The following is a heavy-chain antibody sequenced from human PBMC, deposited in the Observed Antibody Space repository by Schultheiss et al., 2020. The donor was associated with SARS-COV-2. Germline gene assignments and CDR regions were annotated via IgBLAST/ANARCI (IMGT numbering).Heavy chain of an antibody. V-gene: IGHV3-23*01. CDR3: TTDRGSSWYQGY. CDR2: ISGSGGST. J-gene: IGHJ4*02. D-gene: IGHD6-13*01. Sequence: GGSLRLSCAASGFTFSSYAMSWVRQAPGKGLEWVSAISGSGGSTYYADSVKGRFTISRDKSKNTLYLQMNSLKTEDTAVYYCTTDRGSSWYQGYWGQGTLVTVSS. CDR1: GFTFSSYA.